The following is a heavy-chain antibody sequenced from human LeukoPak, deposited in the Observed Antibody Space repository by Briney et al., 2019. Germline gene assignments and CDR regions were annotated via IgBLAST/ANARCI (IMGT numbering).Heavy chain of an antibody. J-gene: IGHJ4*02. D-gene: IGHD3-10*01. Sequence: GGSLRLSCAASGFTFSSYSIHWVRQAPGKGLEWVSSISSSSSYPYYADSVKGRFTISRDNAKNSLYLQMNSLRAEDTAVYYCARAGLPWFGELGYFDYWGQGTLVTVSS. V-gene: IGHV3-21*01. CDR2: ISSSSSYP. CDR1: GFTFSSYS. CDR3: ARAGLPWFGELGYFDY.